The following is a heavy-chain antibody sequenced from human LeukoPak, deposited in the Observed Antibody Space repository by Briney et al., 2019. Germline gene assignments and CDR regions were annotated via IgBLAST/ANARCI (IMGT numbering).Heavy chain of an antibody. D-gene: IGHD3-16*01. CDR2: IHYSGST. CDR1: GGSTTSYY. CDR3: ARAARDRGDYADGFDI. J-gene: IGHJ3*02. V-gene: IGHV4-59*01. Sequence: SETLSLTCTVSGGSTTSYYWSWIRQPPGKGLEWIGYIHYSGSTNYNPSLKSRVTISVDTSKNQFSLKLSSVTAADTAVYYCARAARDRGDYADGFDIWGQGTMVTVSS.